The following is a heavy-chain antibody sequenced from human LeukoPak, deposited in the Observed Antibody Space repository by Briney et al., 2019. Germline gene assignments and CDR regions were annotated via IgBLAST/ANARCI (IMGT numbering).Heavy chain of an antibody. J-gene: IGHJ4*02. CDR1: GFTFSSYG. CDR3: AKSYYYDSSGYSDY. V-gene: IGHV3-30*18. CDR2: ISYDGSNK. Sequence: GGSLRLSCVASGFTFSSYGMHWVRQAPGKGLEWVAVISYDGSNKYYADSVKGRFTISRDNSKNTLYLQMNSLRAEDTAVYYCAKSYYYDSSGYSDYWGQGTLVTVSS. D-gene: IGHD3-22*01.